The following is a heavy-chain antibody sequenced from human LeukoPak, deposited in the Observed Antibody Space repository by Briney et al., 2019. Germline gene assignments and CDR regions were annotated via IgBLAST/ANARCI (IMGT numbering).Heavy chain of an antibody. CDR2: IRTSGST. Sequence: PSETLSLTCTVSGVSISSGDSFWSWIRQSAGRGLEWIGYIRTSGSTLYNVSLKSRVTISADASRNQFSLKLDSVTAADTAVYFCAREPRGAAGASFDVWGRGRMVTVSS. V-gene: IGHV4-31*03. J-gene: IGHJ3*01. CDR3: AREPRGAAGASFDV. D-gene: IGHD4/OR15-4a*01. CDR1: GVSISSGDSF.